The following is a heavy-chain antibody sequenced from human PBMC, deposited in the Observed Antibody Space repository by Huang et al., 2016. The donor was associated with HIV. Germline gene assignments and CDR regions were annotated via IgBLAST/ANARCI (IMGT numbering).Heavy chain of an antibody. CDR3: ARNHDFWRGRMFAISYFDV. CDR1: GGSINTGRYY. Sequence: QMRFQASGPGLGKPSGTLSLTCNASGGSINTGRYYWVWIRQPPGKGLEWVGSLYPTGKMHYDPARKGRLTGSADTPENQFSLTLSAVTAAATSIYYCARNHDFWRGRMFAISYFDVWGRGTLVTVAS. D-gene: IGHD3-3*01. CDR2: LYPTGKM. V-gene: IGHV4-39*01. J-gene: IGHJ2*01.